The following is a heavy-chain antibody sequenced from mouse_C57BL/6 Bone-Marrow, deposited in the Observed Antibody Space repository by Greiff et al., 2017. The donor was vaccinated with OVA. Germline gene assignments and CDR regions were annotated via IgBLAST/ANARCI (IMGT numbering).Heavy chain of an antibody. CDR3: ARRRRWYFDV. D-gene: IGHD2-12*01. J-gene: IGHJ1*03. CDR2: ITPNNGGT. CDR1: GYTFTDYN. Sequence: EVQLQQSGPELVKPGASVKIPCKASGYTFTDYNMHWVKQSHGQSLEWIGVITPNNGGTTYNQKFKGTATLTVDKSSSTAYMELRSLTSEDTAVYYCARRRRWYFDVWGTGTTVTVSS. V-gene: IGHV1-18*01.